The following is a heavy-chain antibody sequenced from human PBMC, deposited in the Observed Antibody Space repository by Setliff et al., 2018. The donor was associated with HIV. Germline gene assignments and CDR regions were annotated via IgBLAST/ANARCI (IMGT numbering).Heavy chain of an antibody. D-gene: IGHD1-26*01. CDR3: AREVVGATERYYFDY. J-gene: IGHJ4*02. CDR1: GFTFSDYY. CDR2: ISSSGSTI. V-gene: IGHV3-11*01. Sequence: SGGSLRLSCAASGFTFSDYYMSWIRQAPGKGLEWVSYISSSGSTIYYADSVKGRFTISGDNAKNSLYLQMNSLRAEDTAVYYCAREVVGATERYYFDYWGQGTLVTVSS.